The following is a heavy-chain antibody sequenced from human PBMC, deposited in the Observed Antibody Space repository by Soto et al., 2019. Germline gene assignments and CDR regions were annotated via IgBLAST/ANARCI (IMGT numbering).Heavy chain of an antibody. Sequence: ASVKVSCKASGNTFTGYYMHWVVQAPGQGLEWMGWINPNSGGTNCAQNFQGWVTMTRDTSISTAYMELSRLRSDDTAVYYCAREAGSGSVFYFDYWGQGTLVTVSS. CDR1: GNTFTGYY. CDR3: AREAGSGSVFYFDY. CDR2: INPNSGGT. J-gene: IGHJ4*02. D-gene: IGHD3-10*01. V-gene: IGHV1-2*04.